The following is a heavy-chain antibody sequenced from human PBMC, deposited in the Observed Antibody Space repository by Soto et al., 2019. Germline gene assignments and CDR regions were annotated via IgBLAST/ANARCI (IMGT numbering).Heavy chain of an antibody. CDR3: STLYMVRGVRTFDY. D-gene: IGHD3-10*01. V-gene: IGHV4-31*03. CDR1: GGSISSGGYY. J-gene: IGHJ4*02. CDR2: IYYTGST. Sequence: QVQLQESGPGLVKPSQTLSLTCTVSGGSISSGGYYWSYIRQHPGKGLEWIGYIYYTGSTYYNPSLKSRVTISVDTSKNQFSLKLSSVTAADTAVYYCSTLYMVRGVRTFDYWCQGTLVTVSS.